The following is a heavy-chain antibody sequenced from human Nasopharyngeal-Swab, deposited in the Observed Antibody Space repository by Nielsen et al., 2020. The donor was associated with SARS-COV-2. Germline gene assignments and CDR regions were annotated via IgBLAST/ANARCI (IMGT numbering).Heavy chain of an antibody. D-gene: IGHD2-2*01. Sequence: SETLSLTCTVSGGSISSYYWSWIRQPPGKGLEWIGYIYYSGSTNYNPSLKSRVTISVDTSKNQFSLKLSSVTAADTAVYYCARGTPYCSSTSCYSWCDPWGQGTLVTVSS. V-gene: IGHV4-59*13. CDR3: ARGTPYCSSTSCYSWCDP. CDR2: IYYSGST. CDR1: GGSISSYY. J-gene: IGHJ5*02.